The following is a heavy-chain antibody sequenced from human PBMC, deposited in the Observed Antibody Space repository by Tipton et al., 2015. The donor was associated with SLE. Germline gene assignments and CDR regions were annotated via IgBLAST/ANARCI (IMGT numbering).Heavy chain of an antibody. D-gene: IGHD2-2*01. Sequence: QLVQSGPEVKKPGASVKVSCKTSGYTFTGSYIHWVRQAPGQGLEWMGWMNPNSGGTDYAQKFQGRVTMTRDTSISTAYMDLGGLRSDDTAVYYCARVGRYCTSTSCHGADYFDYWGQGTLVTVSS. J-gene: IGHJ4*02. CDR2: MNPNSGGT. CDR3: ARVGRYCTSTSCHGADYFDY. V-gene: IGHV1-2*02. CDR1: GYTFTGSY.